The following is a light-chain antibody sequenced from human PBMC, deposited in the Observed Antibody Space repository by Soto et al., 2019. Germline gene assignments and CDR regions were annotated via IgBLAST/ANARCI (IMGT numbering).Light chain of an antibody. CDR3: QTWDTGARVV. J-gene: IGLJ2*01. Sequence: QLVLTQSPSASASLGASVKLTYTLSSGHSSYAIAWHQQQPEKGPWYLMKLSSDGSHSKGDGIPDRFSGSSSGAERYLTISSLQSEDEADYYCQTWDTGARVVFGGGTKLTVL. V-gene: IGLV4-69*01. CDR1: SGHSSYA. CDR2: LSSDGSH.